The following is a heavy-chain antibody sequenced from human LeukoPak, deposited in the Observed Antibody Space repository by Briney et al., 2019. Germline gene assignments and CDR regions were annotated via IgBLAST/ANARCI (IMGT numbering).Heavy chain of an antibody. CDR2: IIPMFGTA. D-gene: IGHD2-15*01. CDR1: GGTFSSYA. J-gene: IGHJ6*03. V-gene: IGHV1-69*13. Sequence: SVKVSYKASGGTFSSYAISWVRQAPGQGLEWMAGIIPMFGTANYAQKFQGRVTITADESTSTAYMELSSLRSEDTAVYYCARGGVAAKGNNVFNYYYYYMDVWGKGTTVTVSS. CDR3: ARGGVAAKGNNVFNYYYYYMDV.